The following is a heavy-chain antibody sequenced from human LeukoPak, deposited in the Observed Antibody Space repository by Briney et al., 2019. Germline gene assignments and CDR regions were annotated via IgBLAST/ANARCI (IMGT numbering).Heavy chain of an antibody. CDR1: GFTVSSNY. CDR2: IYSGGST. CDR3: ARSSRSSWYSFGY. D-gene: IGHD6-13*01. Sequence: GGSLRLSCAASGFTVSSNYMSWVRQAPGKGLEWVSVIYSGGSTYYADSVKGRFTISRDNSKNTLYLQMNSLRAEDTAVYYCARSSRSSWYSFGYWGQGTLVTASS. V-gene: IGHV3-53*01. J-gene: IGHJ4*02.